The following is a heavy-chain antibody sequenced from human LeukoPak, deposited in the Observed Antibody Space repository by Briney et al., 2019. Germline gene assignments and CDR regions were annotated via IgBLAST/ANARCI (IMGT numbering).Heavy chain of an antibody. CDR1: GGSINNYY. CDR2: IYTGGTT. V-gene: IGHV4-4*07. D-gene: IGHD4-23*01. CDR3: ARDPNSAL. Sequence: SETLSLTCIVSGGSINNYYWSWIRQPAGKGLEWIGRIYTGGTTNHNPSLKSRVTISADTSKNQFSLRLSSVTAADTAVYYCARDPNSALWGQGTLVTVSS. J-gene: IGHJ4*02.